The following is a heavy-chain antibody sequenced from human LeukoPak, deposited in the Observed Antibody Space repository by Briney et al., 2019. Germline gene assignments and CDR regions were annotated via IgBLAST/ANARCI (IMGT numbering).Heavy chain of an antibody. CDR3: ARPMRVYAPVGFDY. CDR1: GGSISSSSYC. V-gene: IGHV4-39*01. D-gene: IGHD2-8*01. J-gene: IGHJ4*02. Sequence: SETLSLTCTVSGGSISSSSYCWGWIRQPPGKGLEWIGSIYYSGSTYYNPSLKSRVTISVDTSKNQFSLKLSSVTAADTAVYYCARPMRVYAPVGFDYWGQGTLVTVSS. CDR2: IYYSGST.